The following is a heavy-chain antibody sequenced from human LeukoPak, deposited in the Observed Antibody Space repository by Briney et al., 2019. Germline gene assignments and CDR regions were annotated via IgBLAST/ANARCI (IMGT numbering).Heavy chain of an antibody. Sequence: SETLSLTCRVSGASVSNYYWSWIRQSPGKGLEWIGFFHYSGSTNYNPSLDSRVTTSIDTSMNQLSLTLVSVTAADTAVYFCARHHDGGPKLRLDFWGLGVLVTVSS. CDR1: GASVSNYY. D-gene: IGHD2-15*01. CDR2: FHYSGST. J-gene: IGHJ4*02. CDR3: ARHHDGGPKLRLDF. V-gene: IGHV4-59*08.